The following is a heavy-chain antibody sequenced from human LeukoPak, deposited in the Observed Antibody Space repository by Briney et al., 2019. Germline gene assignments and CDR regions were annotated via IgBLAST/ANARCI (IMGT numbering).Heavy chain of an antibody. CDR2: IYPGDSDT. Sequence: GESLKISCKGSGYSFTSYWIGWVRQMPGKGLEWMGIIYPGDSDTRYSPSFQGQVTISADKSVNTAYLQWSSLRASDTAMYFCTRQYNSGWSPASWGQGTLVTVSS. V-gene: IGHV5-51*01. J-gene: IGHJ5*02. CDR1: GYSFTSYW. D-gene: IGHD6-19*01. CDR3: TRQYNSGWSPAS.